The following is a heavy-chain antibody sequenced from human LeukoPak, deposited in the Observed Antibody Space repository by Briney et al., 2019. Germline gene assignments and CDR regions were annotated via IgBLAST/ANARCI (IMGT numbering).Heavy chain of an antibody. D-gene: IGHD1-26*01. V-gene: IGHV3-30*18. CDR3: AKKSVRGGATVSPSDY. J-gene: IGHJ4*02. CDR1: GFTFSNYG. Sequence: GKSLRLSCAASGFTFSNYGMRWVRQAPGKGLEWVSVISWDDGSTKYYADSVKGRFTISRDDSKNTLYLQMNSLRAEDSAVYYCAKKSVRGGATVSPSDYWGQGTLVTVSS. CDR2: ISWDDGSTK.